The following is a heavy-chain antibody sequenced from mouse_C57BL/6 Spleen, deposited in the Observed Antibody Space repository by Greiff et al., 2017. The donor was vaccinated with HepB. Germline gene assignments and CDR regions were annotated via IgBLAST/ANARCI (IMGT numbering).Heavy chain of an antibody. J-gene: IGHJ4*01. CDR1: GYSITSGYY. V-gene: IGHV3-6*01. CDR2: ISYDGSN. CDR3: ARDDGYYRYYAMDY. D-gene: IGHD2-3*01. Sequence: EVKLQESGPGLVKPSQSLSLTCSVTGYSITSGYYWNWIRQFPGNKLEWMGYISYDGSNNYNPSLKNRISITRDTSKNQFFLKLNSVTTEDTATYDCARDDGYYRYYAMDYWGQGTSVTVSS.